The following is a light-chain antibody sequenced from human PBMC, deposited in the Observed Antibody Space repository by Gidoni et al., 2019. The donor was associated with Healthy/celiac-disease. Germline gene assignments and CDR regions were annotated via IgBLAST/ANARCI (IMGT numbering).Light chain of an antibody. CDR3: NSRDSSGNHLV. J-gene: IGLJ2*01. CDR2: GRN. V-gene: IGLV3-19*01. CDR1: SLRSYY. Sequence: SSELTQDPAVSVASGQTVRITCSGDSLRSYYAIWYQQKPGQAPVLVIYGRNNRPSGIPDRFSGSSSGNTASLTITGAQAEDEADYYCNSRDSSGNHLVFGGGTKLTVL.